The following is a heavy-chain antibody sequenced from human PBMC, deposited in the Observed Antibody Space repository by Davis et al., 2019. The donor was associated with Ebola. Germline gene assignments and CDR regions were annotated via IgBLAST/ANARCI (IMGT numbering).Heavy chain of an antibody. J-gene: IGHJ4*02. Sequence: GESLKISCAASGFTFSSYSINWVRQAPGKGLEWVSSISSSSTYKFYADSVKGRFTIARDNAKNSLYLQMNSLRAEDTAVYYCARDLGYSPDYWGQGVLVTVSS. V-gene: IGHV3-21*01. CDR2: ISSSSTYK. CDR3: ARDLGYSPDY. D-gene: IGHD6-13*01. CDR1: GFTFSSYS.